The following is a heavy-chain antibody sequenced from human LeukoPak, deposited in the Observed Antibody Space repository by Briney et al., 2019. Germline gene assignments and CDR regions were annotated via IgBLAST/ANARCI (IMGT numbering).Heavy chain of an antibody. V-gene: IGHV3-30-3*01. Sequence: GGSLRLSCAASGFTFSSYAMHWVRQAPGKGLEWVAVISYDGSNKYYADSVKGRFTISRDNSKNTLYLQMNSLRAEDTAVYYCARDGGYYFDYWGQGTLVTVSS. CDR1: GFTFSSYA. CDR2: ISYDGSNK. D-gene: IGHD2-15*01. CDR3: ARDGGYYFDY. J-gene: IGHJ4*02.